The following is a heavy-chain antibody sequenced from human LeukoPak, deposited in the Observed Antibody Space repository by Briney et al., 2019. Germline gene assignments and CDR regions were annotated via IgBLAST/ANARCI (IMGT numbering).Heavy chain of an antibody. V-gene: IGHV1-2*02. CDR2: INPNSGGT. Sequence: ASVKVSCKASGYTFTSYGISWVRQAPGQGLEWMGWINPNSGGTNYAQKFQGRVTMTRDTSISTAYMELSRLRSDDTAVYYCARAHLPMVRGVYNWFDPWGQGTLVTVSS. J-gene: IGHJ5*02. CDR1: GYTFTSYG. CDR3: ARAHLPMVRGVYNWFDP. D-gene: IGHD3-10*01.